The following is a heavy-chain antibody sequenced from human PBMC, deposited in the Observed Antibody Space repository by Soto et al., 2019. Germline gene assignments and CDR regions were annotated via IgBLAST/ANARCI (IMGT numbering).Heavy chain of an antibody. CDR2: ISYDGSNQ. Sequence: QVQLVESGGGVVQPGRSLRLSCVASGFNFNSYGMHWVRQAPGKGLERVALISYDGSNQYYADSVKGRFTISRDNSKNTLYLQVNSLRAEDTALYYCAKDITAVLAEVSGQDHWGQGTLVTVAS. V-gene: IGHV3-30*18. J-gene: IGHJ4*02. D-gene: IGHD3-10*01. CDR3: AKDITAVLAEVSGQDH. CDR1: GFNFNSYG.